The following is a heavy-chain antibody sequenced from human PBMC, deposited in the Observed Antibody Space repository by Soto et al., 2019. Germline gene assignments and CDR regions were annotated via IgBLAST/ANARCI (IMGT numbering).Heavy chain of an antibody. CDR3: ARLFAGATGNWYFDR. J-gene: IGHJ2*01. Sequence: QVQLQQWGAGLLKPSETLSLTCAVYGGSFSGYYWSWVRQAPGKGLEWIGELTRYGTINYNPSLKSRVTMSLDTSKNQFSLRLKSVSDADAALYYCARLFAGATGNWYFDRWGRGTLVTVSS. D-gene: IGHD1-1*01. V-gene: IGHV4-34*01. CDR2: LTRYGTI. CDR1: GGSFSGYY.